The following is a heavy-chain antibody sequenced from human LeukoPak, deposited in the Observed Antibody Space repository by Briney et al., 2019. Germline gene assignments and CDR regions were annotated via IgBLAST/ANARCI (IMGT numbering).Heavy chain of an antibody. Sequence: PSETLSLTCSVSGDSISSSSYSWGWIRQPPGKGLEWIGSIDYTGSTYYNPSLKTRVTITVDTSKNHFSLKLTSVTAADTAVYYCASEYSSSWYEDFDYWGQGALVTVSS. V-gene: IGHV4-39*02. CDR2: IDYTGST. D-gene: IGHD6-13*01. J-gene: IGHJ4*02. CDR1: GDSISSSSYS. CDR3: ASEYSSSWYEDFDY.